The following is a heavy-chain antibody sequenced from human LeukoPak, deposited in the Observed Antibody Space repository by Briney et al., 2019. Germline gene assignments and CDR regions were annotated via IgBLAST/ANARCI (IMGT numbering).Heavy chain of an antibody. CDR2: IYYTGST. J-gene: IGHJ6*03. CDR1: GGSISSSSYY. V-gene: IGHV4-39*07. Sequence: SETLSLTCTVSGGSISSSSYYWGWIRQPPGKGLEWIGSIYYTGSTYYNPSLKSRVTISVDTSKNQFSLKLSSVTAADTAVYYCARPRAYCGGDCYRHRGYYYYMDVWGKGTTVTVSS. D-gene: IGHD2-21*02. CDR3: ARPRAYCGGDCYRHRGYYYYMDV.